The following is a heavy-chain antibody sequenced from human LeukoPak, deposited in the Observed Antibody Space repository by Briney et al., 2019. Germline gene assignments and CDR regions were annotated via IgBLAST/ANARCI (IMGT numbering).Heavy chain of an antibody. CDR2: INPNSGGT. Sequence: ASVKVSCKASGYTFTGYYMHWVRQAPGQGLEWMGWINPNSGGTNYAQKFQGRVTMTRDTSISTAYMELSRLRSDDTAVYYCARGIERSVEMATITDYWGQGTLVTVSS. V-gene: IGHV1-2*02. J-gene: IGHJ4*02. CDR1: GYTFTGYY. D-gene: IGHD5-24*01. CDR3: ARGIERSVEMATITDY.